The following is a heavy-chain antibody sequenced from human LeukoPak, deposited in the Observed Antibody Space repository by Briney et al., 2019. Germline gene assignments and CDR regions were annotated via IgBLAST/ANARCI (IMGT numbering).Heavy chain of an antibody. CDR3: ARVSAAAGRGFDY. Sequence: SETLSLTCTVSGGSISSYYWSWIRQPPGKGLEWIGYIYYSGSTNYNPSLKSRVTISVDTSKNQFSLKLSSVTAADTALYYCARVSAAAGRGFDYWGQGTLVTVSS. CDR1: GGSISSYY. CDR2: IYYSGST. D-gene: IGHD6-13*01. J-gene: IGHJ4*02. V-gene: IGHV4-59*01.